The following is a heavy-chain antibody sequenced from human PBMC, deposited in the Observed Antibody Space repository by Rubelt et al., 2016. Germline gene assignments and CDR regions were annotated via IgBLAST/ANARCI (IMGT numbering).Heavy chain of an antibody. CDR2: INPSGGST. J-gene: IGHJ6*02. Sequence: QVQLVQSGAEVKKPGASVKVSCKASGYTFTSYYMHWVRQAPGQGLEWMGIINPSGGSTSYAQKFQGRVTMTRDTSTSTVYRELSRLRSDDTAVYYCAREGDYYYGMDVWGQGTTVTVSS. CDR3: AREGDYYYGMDV. V-gene: IGHV1-46*01. D-gene: IGHD3-16*01. CDR1: GYTFTSYY.